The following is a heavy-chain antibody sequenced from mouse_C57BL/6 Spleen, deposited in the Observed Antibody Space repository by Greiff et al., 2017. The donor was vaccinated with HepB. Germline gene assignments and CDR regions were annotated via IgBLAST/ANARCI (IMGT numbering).Heavy chain of an antibody. V-gene: IGHV1-26*01. CDR3: AREDYSGAWFAY. CDR1: GYTFTDYY. Sequence: EVQLQQSGPELVKPGASVKISCKASGYTFTDYYMNWVKQSHGKSLEWIGDINPNNGGTSYNQKFKGKATLTVDKSSSTAYMELRSLTSEDSAVYYCAREDYSGAWFAYWGQGTLVTVSA. CDR2: INPNNGGT. D-gene: IGHD2-12*01. J-gene: IGHJ3*01.